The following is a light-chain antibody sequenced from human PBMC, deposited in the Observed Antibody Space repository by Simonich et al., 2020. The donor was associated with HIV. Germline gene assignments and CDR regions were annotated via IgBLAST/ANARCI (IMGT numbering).Light chain of an antibody. J-gene: IGKJ2*01. CDR3: QQYNNWPYT. CDR1: QSVSSN. CDR2: AAS. Sequence: EIVMTQSPATLSVSPGERAALSCRASQSVSSNLAWYQQKPGQAPRRLIYAASTRATGIPARFSGSGSGTEFTLTISSLQSEDFAVYYCQQYNNWPYTFGQGTKLEIK. V-gene: IGKV3-15*01.